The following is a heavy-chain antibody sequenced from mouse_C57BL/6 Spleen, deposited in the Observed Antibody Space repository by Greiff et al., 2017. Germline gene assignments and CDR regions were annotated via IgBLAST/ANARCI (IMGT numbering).Heavy chain of an antibody. Sequence: VQLMESGGGLVKPGGSLKLSCAASGFTFSSYTMSWVRQTPEKRLEWVATISGGGGNTYYPDSVKGRFTISRDNAKNTLYLQMSSLMSEDTAFYYCARQPSLWYLDYWGQGTTLTVSS. CDR1: GFTFSSYT. CDR3: ARQPSLWYLDY. J-gene: IGHJ2*01. V-gene: IGHV5-9*01. D-gene: IGHD1-1*01. CDR2: ISGGGGNT.